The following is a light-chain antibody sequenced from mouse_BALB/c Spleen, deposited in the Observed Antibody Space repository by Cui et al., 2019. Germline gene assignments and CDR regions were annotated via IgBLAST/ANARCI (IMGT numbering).Light chain of an antibody. CDR3: QQYNSYPLT. CDR1: QNGSTN. V-gene: IGKV6-15*01. J-gene: IGKJ5*01. CDR2: SAS. Sequence: DIVMTQSQKFISTSVGDRVSVTCKASQNGSTNVAWYKQKPGQSPKALIYSASYRYSGVPDRFTGSGSGTDFTLTISNVQSEDLAEYFCQQYNSYPLTFGAGTKLELK.